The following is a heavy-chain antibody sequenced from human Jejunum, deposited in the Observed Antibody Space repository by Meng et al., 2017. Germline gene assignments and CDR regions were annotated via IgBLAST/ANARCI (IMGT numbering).Heavy chain of an antibody. V-gene: IGHV4-4*02. D-gene: IGHD6-19*01. CDR3: ARKGGTYSTGHFPHFDY. J-gene: IGHJ4*02. Sequence: VHVQGAGPGSGKPAGALFLPRRVSGDSNRRDNWGSWVRQPPGKGPEWIGDIFRTGTSNYSPSLRSRVAIYMDKSKNQFSLSLNSVTAADTAVYYCARKGGTYSTGHFPHFDYWGQGTLVTVS. CDR2: IFRTGTS. CDR1: GDSNRRDNW.